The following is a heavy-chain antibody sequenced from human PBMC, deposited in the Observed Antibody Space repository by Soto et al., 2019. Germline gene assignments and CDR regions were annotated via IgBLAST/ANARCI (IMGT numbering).Heavy chain of an antibody. J-gene: IGHJ5*02. Sequence: QVQLQQWGAGLLKPSETLSLTCAVYGGSFSGYYWSWIRQPPGKGLEWIGEINHSGSTNYNPSLKSRVTISVDTSKNQFSLKLSSVTAADTAVYYCARSGSYQRKKKAAGTPNYWFDPWGQGTLVTVSS. V-gene: IGHV4-34*01. D-gene: IGHD1-26*01. CDR3: ARSGSYQRKKKAAGTPNYWFDP. CDR1: GGSFSGYY. CDR2: INHSGST.